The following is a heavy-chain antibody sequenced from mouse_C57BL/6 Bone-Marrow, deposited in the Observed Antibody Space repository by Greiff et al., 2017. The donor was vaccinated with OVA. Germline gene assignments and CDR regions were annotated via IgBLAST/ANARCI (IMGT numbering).Heavy chain of an antibody. Sequence: EVMLVESGGGLVKPGGSLKLSCAASGFTFSSYAMSWVRQTPEKRLEWVATISDGGSYTYYPDNVKGRFTISRDNAKNNLYLQMSQLKSDDTAMYYCARDPLFAWFAYWGQGTLVTVSA. CDR1: GFTFSSYA. CDR3: ARDPLFAWFAY. V-gene: IGHV5-4*01. J-gene: IGHJ3*01. D-gene: IGHD1-1*01. CDR2: ISDGGSYT.